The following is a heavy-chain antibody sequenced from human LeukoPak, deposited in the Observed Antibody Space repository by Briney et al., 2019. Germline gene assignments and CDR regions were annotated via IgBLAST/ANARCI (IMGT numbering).Heavy chain of an antibody. CDR1: GCTFSSYL. D-gene: IGHD3-22*01. Sequence: GGSLRLSCAASGCTFSSYLMHWVRQAPGKGLVWVSRINSDGSSTSYADSVKGRFTISRDNDKNTLYLQMNSQRAEDTAVYYCARVRGDYYDSRPWARQMWGEGSMDTVSS. CDR2: INSDGSST. J-gene: IGHJ3*01. CDR3: ARVRGDYYDSRPWARQM. V-gene: IGHV3-74*01.